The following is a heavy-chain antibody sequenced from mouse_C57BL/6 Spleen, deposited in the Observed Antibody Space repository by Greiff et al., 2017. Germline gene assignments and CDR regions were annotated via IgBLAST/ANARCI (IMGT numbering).Heavy chain of an antibody. J-gene: IGHJ3*01. V-gene: IGHV1-85*01. Sequence: VKLMESGPELVKPGASVKLSCKASGYTFTSYDINWVKQRPGQGLEWIGWIYPRDGSTKYNEKFKGKATLTVDTSSSTAYMELHSLTSEDSAVYFCARHSPFAYWGQGTLVTVSA. CDR1: GYTFTSYD. CDR2: IYPRDGST. CDR3: ARHSPFAY.